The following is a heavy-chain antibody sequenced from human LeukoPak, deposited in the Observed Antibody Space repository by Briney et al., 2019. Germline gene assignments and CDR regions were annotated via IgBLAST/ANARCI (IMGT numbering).Heavy chain of an antibody. Sequence: PSETLSLTCAVYGGSFSGYYWSWMRQPPGKGLEWIGEINHSGSTNYNPSLKSRVTISVDTSKNQFSLKLSSVTAADTAVYYCARPLDSSGSPRPNDAFDIWGQGTMVTVSS. D-gene: IGHD3-22*01. V-gene: IGHV4-34*01. CDR3: ARPLDSSGSPRPNDAFDI. CDR2: INHSGST. CDR1: GGSFSGYY. J-gene: IGHJ3*02.